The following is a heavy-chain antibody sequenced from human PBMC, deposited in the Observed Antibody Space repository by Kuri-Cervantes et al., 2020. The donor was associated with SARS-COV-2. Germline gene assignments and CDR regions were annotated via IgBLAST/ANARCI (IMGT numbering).Heavy chain of an antibody. CDR1: GFTFNTYS. CDR3: ARDLRLGKSLDY. V-gene: IGHV3-48*04. J-gene: IGHJ4*02. Sequence: GESLKISCAASGFTFNTYSMDWVRLAPGKGLEWVSYISSSGSTIYYADSVKGRFIISRDNARKSVYLQMNSLRAEDTAVYYCARDLRLGKSLDYWGQGTLVTVSS. D-gene: IGHD7-27*01. CDR2: ISSSGSTI.